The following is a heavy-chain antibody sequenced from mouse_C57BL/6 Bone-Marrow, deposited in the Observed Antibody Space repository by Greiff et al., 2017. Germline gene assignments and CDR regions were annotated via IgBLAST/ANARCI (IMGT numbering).Heavy chain of an antibody. CDR3: ARKGFGDYYGSSGFAC. V-gene: IGHV1-80*01. CDR1: GYAFSSYW. J-gene: IGHJ3*01. CDR2: IYPGDGDT. D-gene: IGHD1-1*01. Sequence: VQLQQSGAELVKPGASVKISCKASGYAFSSYWMNWVKQRPGKGLEWIGQIYPGDGDTNYNGKFKGKATLTADKSSSTAYMQLSSLTSEDSAVYFCARKGFGDYYGSSGFACWGQGNLVTVSA.